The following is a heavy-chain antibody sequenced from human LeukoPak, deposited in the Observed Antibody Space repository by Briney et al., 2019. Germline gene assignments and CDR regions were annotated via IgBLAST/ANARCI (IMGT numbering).Heavy chain of an antibody. D-gene: IGHD3-10*01. Sequence: PSETLSLTCAVYGGSFSGYYWSWIRQPPGKGLEWIGEINHSGSTNYNPSLKSRATISVDTSKNQFSLKLSSVTAADTAVYYCARSPNYYGSGRNWFDPWGQGTLVTVSS. J-gene: IGHJ5*02. CDR2: INHSGST. CDR1: GGSFSGYY. V-gene: IGHV4-34*01. CDR3: ARSPNYYGSGRNWFDP.